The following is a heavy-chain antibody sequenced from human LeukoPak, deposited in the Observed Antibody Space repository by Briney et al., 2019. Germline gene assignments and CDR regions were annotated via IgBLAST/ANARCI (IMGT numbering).Heavy chain of an antibody. CDR1: GGSISSYY. Sequence: NSSETLSLTCTVSGGSISSYYWSWIRQVLGKGLEWIAYIYYIGSTDYNPSLKSRVTISVDTSKNQFSLNVSSVTAADTAVYYCARHDVVSRAFDIWGPGTMVTVSS. D-gene: IGHD2-15*01. CDR2: IYYIGST. V-gene: IGHV4-59*08. J-gene: IGHJ3*02. CDR3: ARHDVVSRAFDI.